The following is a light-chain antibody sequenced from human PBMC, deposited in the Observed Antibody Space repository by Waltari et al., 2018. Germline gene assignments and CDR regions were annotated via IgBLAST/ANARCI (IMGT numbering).Light chain of an antibody. CDR3: QQYYTTPYT. V-gene: IGKV4-1*01. J-gene: IGKJ2*01. CDR1: QSVLHTSTYGDA. Sequence: DIVMTQSPDSLAVSLGERATINCKSSQSVLHTSTYGDAFAWFQQRPGQPPKLLIYWTSPRESGVPDRFSGSGSGTDFTLTISSLQAEDVAVYYCQQYYTTPYTFGPGTKLEIK. CDR2: WTS.